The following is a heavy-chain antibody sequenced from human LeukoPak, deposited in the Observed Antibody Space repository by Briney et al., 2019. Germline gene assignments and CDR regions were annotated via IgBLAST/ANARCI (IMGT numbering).Heavy chain of an antibody. CDR1: GFTFSDYY. V-gene: IGHV3-11*04. Sequence: PGGSLRLSCAASGFTFSDYYMSWIRQAPGKGLEWVSAISGSGGSTYYADSVKGRFTISRDNAKNSLYLQMNSLRAEDTAVYYCARDRGFTHVTDYWGQGTLVTVSS. CDR2: ISGSGGST. D-gene: IGHD2-15*01. J-gene: IGHJ4*02. CDR3: ARDRGFTHVTDY.